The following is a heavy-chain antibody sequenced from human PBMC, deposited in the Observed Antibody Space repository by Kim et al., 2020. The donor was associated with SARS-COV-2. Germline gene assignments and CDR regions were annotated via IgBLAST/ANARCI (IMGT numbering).Heavy chain of an antibody. D-gene: IGHD2-21*01. CDR1: GFTFTGYA. J-gene: IGHJ5*02. Sequence: GGSLRLSCTTSGFTFTGYAMSWVRQAPGKGLEWVSSIDGSDGTTYYVDSVEGRFTISRDNSKNTLYLQMNTLRADDTAIYYCIKGGWGWIWDPWGPGT. CDR3: IKGGWGWIWDP. V-gene: IGHV3-23*01. CDR2: IDGSDGTT.